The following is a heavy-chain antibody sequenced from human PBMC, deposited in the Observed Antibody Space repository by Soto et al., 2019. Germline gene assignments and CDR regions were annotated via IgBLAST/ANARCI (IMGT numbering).Heavy chain of an antibody. J-gene: IGHJ6*02. D-gene: IGHD2-21*02. CDR1: GGSFSGYY. CDR2: INHSGST. V-gene: IGHV4-34*01. CDR3: ARGHVTANILGARNYFYAMDV. Sequence: PSETLSLTCAVYGGSFSGYYWSWIRQPPGKGLEWIGEINHSGSTNYNPSLKSRVTISVDTSKNQFSLKLTSVTAADTAVYYCARGHVTANILGARNYFYAMDVWGQGPTVTVSS.